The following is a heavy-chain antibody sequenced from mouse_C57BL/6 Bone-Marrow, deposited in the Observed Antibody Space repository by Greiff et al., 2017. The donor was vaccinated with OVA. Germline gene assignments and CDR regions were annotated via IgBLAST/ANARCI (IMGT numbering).Heavy chain of an antibody. CDR3: ARRDYYGNYWFAY. J-gene: IGHJ3*01. Sequence: QVQLQQPGAELVKPGASVKLSCKASGYTFTSYWMHWVKQRPGRGLEWIGRIDPNSGGTKYNEKFKSTATLTVDKPSSTAYMQLSILTSEDSAVYYCARRDYYGNYWFAYWGQGTLVTVSA. CDR1: GYTFTSYW. V-gene: IGHV1-72*01. D-gene: IGHD2-1*01. CDR2: IDPNSGGT.